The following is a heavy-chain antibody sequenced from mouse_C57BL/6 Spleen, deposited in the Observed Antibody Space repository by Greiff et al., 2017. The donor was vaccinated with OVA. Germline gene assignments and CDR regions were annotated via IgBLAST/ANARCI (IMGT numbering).Heavy chain of an antibody. Sequence: QVQLQQPGAELVKPGASVKLSCKASGYTFTSYWMHWVKQRPGQGLEWIGMIHPNSGSTNYNEKFKSKATLTVDKSSSTAYMQLSSLTSEDSAVYYCARGGYDRYAMDYWGQGTSVTVSS. J-gene: IGHJ4*01. V-gene: IGHV1-64*01. CDR1: GYTFTSYW. CDR2: IHPNSGST. CDR3: ARGGYDRYAMDY. D-gene: IGHD2-2*01.